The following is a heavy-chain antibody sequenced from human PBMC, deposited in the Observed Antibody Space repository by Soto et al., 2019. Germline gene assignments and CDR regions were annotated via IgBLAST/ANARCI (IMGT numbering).Heavy chain of an antibody. Sequence: QLVESGGGLVEPGGSLRLSCAASGFIFSSSDMTWVRQAPGKGLEYVSSINYNGVYSFYAEAAKGRFVIYRDNAKNSLFLQMNSLTAEDTAVYFCARKSNSDMSGYDYFDYWGQGTLVIVSS. CDR1: GFIFSSSD. CDR2: INYNGVYS. D-gene: IGHD3-22*01. V-gene: IGHV3-21*06. CDR3: ARKSNSDMSGYDYFDY. J-gene: IGHJ4*02.